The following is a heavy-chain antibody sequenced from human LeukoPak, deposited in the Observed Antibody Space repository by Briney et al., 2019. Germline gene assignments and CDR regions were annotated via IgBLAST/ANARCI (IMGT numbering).Heavy chain of an antibody. V-gene: IGHV3-23*01. J-gene: IGHJ3*02. CDR3: AKVTYSSRWYSPGDAFDI. D-gene: IGHD6-19*01. CDR2: ISGSGGSS. CDR1: GFTFSSYA. Sequence: GGSLRLSCAASGFTFSSYAMSWVRQAPGKGLEWVSAISGSGGSSYYADSVKGRFTISRDNSKNTLYLQMNSLRAEDTAVYYCAKVTYSSRWYSPGDAFDIWGQGPMVTLSS.